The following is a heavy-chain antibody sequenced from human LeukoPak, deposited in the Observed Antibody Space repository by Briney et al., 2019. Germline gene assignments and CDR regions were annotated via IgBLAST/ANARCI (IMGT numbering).Heavy chain of an antibody. J-gene: IGHJ4*02. D-gene: IGHD3-22*01. Sequence: SETLSLACTVSGGSISSSSYYWGWIRQPPGKGLEWIGSIYYSGSTYYNPSLKSRVTISVDKSKNQFSLKLSSVTAADTAVYYCARGLGDSSGNDYWGQGTLVTVSS. CDR3: ARGLGDSSGNDY. CDR2: IYYSGST. V-gene: IGHV4-39*07. CDR1: GGSISSSSYY.